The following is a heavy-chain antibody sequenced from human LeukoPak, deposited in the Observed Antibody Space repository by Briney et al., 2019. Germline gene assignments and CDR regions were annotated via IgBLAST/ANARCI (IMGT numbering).Heavy chain of an antibody. Sequence: GESLKISCKGSGYSINNYWIGWVRQMPGKGLEWMGIIYPAVSDIRYSPSFQGQVTISADKSISTAYLQWSSLKASDTAMYYCARQEYCSGGSWYTWFDPWGQGTLVTVSS. CDR1: GYSINNYW. J-gene: IGHJ5*02. D-gene: IGHD2-15*01. V-gene: IGHV5-51*01. CDR3: ARQEYCSGGSWYTWFDP. CDR2: IYPAVSDI.